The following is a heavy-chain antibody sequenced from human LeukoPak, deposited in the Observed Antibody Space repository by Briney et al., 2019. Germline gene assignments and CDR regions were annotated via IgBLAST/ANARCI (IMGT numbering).Heavy chain of an antibody. D-gene: IGHD2-2*01. CDR3: ARRALGYCSSTSCSTYYYYYMDV. V-gene: IGHV4-38-2*02. CDR2: TYHSGST. Sequence: SETLSLTCTVSGYSISSGYYWGWIRQPPGKGLEWIGSTYHSGSTYYNPSLKSRVTISVDTSKNQFSLKLSSVTAADTAVYYCARRALGYCSSTSCSTYYYYYMDVWGKGTTVTVSS. J-gene: IGHJ6*03. CDR1: GYSISSGYY.